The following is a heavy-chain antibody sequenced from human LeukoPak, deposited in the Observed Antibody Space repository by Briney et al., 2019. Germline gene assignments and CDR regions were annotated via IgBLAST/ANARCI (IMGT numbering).Heavy chain of an antibody. Sequence: GGSLRLSCAASGFTFSNYWMSWVRQAPGKGLEWLANIKQVGSEKYYVDSGKGRFTISRDNAKKSLYLQMNTLRAEDTAIYYCARDEGDCSSTSCPFYYFNYWGQGTLVTVSS. CDR2: IKQVGSEK. V-gene: IGHV3-7*01. CDR3: ARDEGDCSSTSCPFYYFNY. J-gene: IGHJ4*02. D-gene: IGHD2-2*01. CDR1: GFTFSNYW.